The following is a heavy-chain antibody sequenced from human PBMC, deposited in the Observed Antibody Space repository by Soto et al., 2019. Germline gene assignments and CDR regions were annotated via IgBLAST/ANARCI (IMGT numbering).Heavy chain of an antibody. CDR2: IYDSGST. D-gene: IGHD3-3*01. Sequence: SETLSLTCSVSGGSISSGCYYWSWFRQHPGKGLEWIGYIYDSGSTYYDSSLKSRVIISVDTPKNQFSLKMSSVTAADTAVYYCARGREWSPGYYFYYWGQGTLVTVSS. V-gene: IGHV4-31*03. J-gene: IGHJ4*02. CDR3: ARGREWSPGYYFYY. CDR1: GGSISSGCYY.